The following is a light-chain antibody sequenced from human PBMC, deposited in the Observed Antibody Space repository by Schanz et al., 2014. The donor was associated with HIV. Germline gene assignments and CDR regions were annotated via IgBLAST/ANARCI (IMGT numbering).Light chain of an antibody. V-gene: IGKV3-20*01. CDR2: ATS. Sequence: EIVLTQSPGSLSLSPGGRAILSCGASQRLSSSYLAWYQQKRDQPPRLVIYATSTRAAGIPDRFSGTGSGTDFTLTISRLEPEDFAVYFCQYFGNSGGTFGGGTKVEIK. CDR1: QRLSSSY. CDR3: QYFGNSGGT. J-gene: IGKJ4*01.